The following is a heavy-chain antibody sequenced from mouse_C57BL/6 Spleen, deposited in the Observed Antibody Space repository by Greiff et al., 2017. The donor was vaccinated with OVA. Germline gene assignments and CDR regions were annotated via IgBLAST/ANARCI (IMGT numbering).Heavy chain of an antibody. CDR1: GYTFTSYW. D-gene: IGHD4-1*01. V-gene: IGHV1-50*01. CDR2: IDPSDSYT. CDR3: AREGTGTKYFDV. J-gene: IGHJ1*03. Sequence: VQLQQPGAELVKPGASVKLSCKASGYTFTSYWMQWVKQRPGQGLEWIGEIDPSDSYTNYNQKFKGKATLTVDTSSSTAYMQLSSLTSEDSAVYYCAREGTGTKYFDVWGTGTTVTVSS.